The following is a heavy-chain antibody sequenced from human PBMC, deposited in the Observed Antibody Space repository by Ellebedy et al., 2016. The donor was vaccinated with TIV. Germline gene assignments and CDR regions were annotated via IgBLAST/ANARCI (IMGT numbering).Heavy chain of an antibody. Sequence: GGSLRLSCAASGFTFSSYAMTWVRQAPGKGLEWVSGISGRGGTTYYADSVKGRFTISRDNLKNTLHLQMNSLRVDDTAVYYCAKTMGGQYYYGMDVWGQGTTVTVSS. D-gene: IGHD2/OR15-2a*01. J-gene: IGHJ6*02. V-gene: IGHV3-23*01. CDR3: AKTMGGQYYYGMDV. CDR1: GFTFSSYA. CDR2: ISGRGGTT.